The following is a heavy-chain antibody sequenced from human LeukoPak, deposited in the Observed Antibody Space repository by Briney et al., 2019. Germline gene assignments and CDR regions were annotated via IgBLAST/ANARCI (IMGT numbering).Heavy chain of an antibody. CDR1: GGTFSSYA. V-gene: IGHV1-18*01. D-gene: IGHD1-26*01. Sequence: GSSVKVSCKASGGTFSSYAISWVRQAPGQGLEWMGWISAYNGNTNYAQKLQGRVTMTTDTSTSTAYMELRSLRSDDTAVYYCARELEGADYFDYWGQGTLVTVSS. J-gene: IGHJ4*02. CDR2: ISAYNGNT. CDR3: ARELEGADYFDY.